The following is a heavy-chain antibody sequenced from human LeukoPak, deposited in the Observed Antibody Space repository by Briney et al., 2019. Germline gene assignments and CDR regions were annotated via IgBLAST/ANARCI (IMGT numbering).Heavy chain of an antibody. Sequence: ASVKVSCKASGYTFTSYGISWVRQAPGQGLEWMGWISAYNGNTNYAQKLQGRVTMTTDTSTSTAYMELRSLRSDDTAMYYCARGSGMIVVAPIDYWGQGTLVTVSS. CDR3: ARGSGMIVVAPIDY. V-gene: IGHV1-18*01. CDR1: GYTFTSYG. CDR2: ISAYNGNT. J-gene: IGHJ4*02. D-gene: IGHD3-22*01.